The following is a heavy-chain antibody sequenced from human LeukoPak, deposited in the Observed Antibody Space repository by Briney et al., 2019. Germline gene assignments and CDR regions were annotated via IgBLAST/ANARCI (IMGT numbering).Heavy chain of an antibody. Sequence: NPSETLPLTCAVYGGSFSGYYWSWIRQPPGKGLGWIGEINHSGSTNYNPSLKSRVTISVDTSKNQFSLKLSSVTAADTAVYYCASEYSGYPGYWGQGTLVTVSS. V-gene: IGHV4-34*01. D-gene: IGHD5-12*01. CDR1: GGSFSGYY. J-gene: IGHJ4*02. CDR3: ASEYSGYPGY. CDR2: INHSGST.